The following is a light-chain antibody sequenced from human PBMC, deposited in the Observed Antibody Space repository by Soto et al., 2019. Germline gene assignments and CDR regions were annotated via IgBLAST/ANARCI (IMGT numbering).Light chain of an antibody. CDR2: GAS. Sequence: EIGMTQSPATLSVSPGQIATLSCRSSASVSSTLAWYQQKPGQAPRLLLYGASTRATGIPARFSGSGSGTEFTLTISSLQSEDFAVSYCQQYNNWPPLTFGGGTKVDIK. J-gene: IGKJ4*01. V-gene: IGKV3-15*01. CDR1: ASVSST. CDR3: QQYNNWPPLT.